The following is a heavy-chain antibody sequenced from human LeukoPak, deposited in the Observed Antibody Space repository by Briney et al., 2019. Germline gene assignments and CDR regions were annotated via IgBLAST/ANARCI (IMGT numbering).Heavy chain of an antibody. CDR1: GFTVSSNY. J-gene: IGHJ6*02. CDR2: IYSGGST. V-gene: IGHV3-53*04. D-gene: IGHD6-13*01. Sequence: GGSLRLSCAASGFTVSSNYMSWVRQAPGKGLEWVSVIYSGGSTYYADSVKGRFTISRHNSKNTLYPQMNSLRAEDTAVYYCARWAAAGKPYYYYYGMDVWGQGTTVTVSS. CDR3: ARWAAAGKPYYYYYGMDV.